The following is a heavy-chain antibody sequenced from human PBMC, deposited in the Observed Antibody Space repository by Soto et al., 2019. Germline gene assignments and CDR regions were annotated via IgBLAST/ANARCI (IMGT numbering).Heavy chain of an antibody. Sequence: LRLSCAASGFTFDDYAMHWVRQAPGKGLEWVSGISWNSGSIDYADSVKGRFTISRDNAKNSLYLQMNSLRGEDTALYYCVRGSSGWSYWGQGTLVTVSS. D-gene: IGHD6-19*01. CDR1: GFTFDDYA. CDR3: VRGSSGWSY. CDR2: ISWNSGSI. J-gene: IGHJ4*02. V-gene: IGHV3-9*01.